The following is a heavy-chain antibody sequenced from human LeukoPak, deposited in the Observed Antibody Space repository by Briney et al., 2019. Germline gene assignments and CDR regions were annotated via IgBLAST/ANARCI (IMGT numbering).Heavy chain of an antibody. CDR3: ATQDYDILTGYPEALYAFDI. V-gene: IGHV4-4*07. Sequence: PSETLSLTCNVSGGSMTSYYWSWIRQPAGKGLEWIGRIYTSGSTNYNPSLKSRVTMSVDTSKNQFSLKLSSVTAADTAVYYCATQDYDILTGYPEALYAFDIWGQGTMVTVSS. CDR1: GGSMTSYY. D-gene: IGHD3-9*01. CDR2: IYTSGST. J-gene: IGHJ3*02.